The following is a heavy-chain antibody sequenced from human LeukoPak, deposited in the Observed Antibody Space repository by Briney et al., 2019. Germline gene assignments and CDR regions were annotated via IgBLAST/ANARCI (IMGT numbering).Heavy chain of an antibody. CDR2: INHSGST. D-gene: IGHD1-26*01. CDR3: ARGRVGPNWFDP. J-gene: IGHJ5*02. Sequence: SETLSLTCTVSGGSISSYYWSWIRQPPGKGLEWIGEINHSGSTNYNPSLKSRVTISVDTSKNQFSLKLSSVTAADTAVYYCARGRVGPNWFDPWGQGTLVTVSS. V-gene: IGHV4-34*01. CDR1: GGSISSYY.